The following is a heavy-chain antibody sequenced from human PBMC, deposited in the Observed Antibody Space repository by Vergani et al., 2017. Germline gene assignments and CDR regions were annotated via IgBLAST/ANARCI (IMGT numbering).Heavy chain of an antibody. D-gene: IGHD3-16*01. CDR2: IYYTGSA. V-gene: IGHV4-39*01. Sequence: QLQLPQSGPGLVKPSETLSLPCTLSGGSISSSSHFWGWLRQTPGKGLEWIGSIYYTGSAYYNPSLKSRVSISVDASKNQFSLKLSSVTAADSAVYYCARHDSGHYDASYYGLDVWGQGTTVTVSS. J-gene: IGHJ6*02. CDR1: GGSISSSSHF. CDR3: ARHDSGHYDASYYGLDV.